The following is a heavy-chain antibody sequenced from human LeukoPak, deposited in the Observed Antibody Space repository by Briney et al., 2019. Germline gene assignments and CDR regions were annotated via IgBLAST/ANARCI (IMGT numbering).Heavy chain of an antibody. Sequence: ASVKVSCKASGYTFTGYYMHWVRQAPGQGLEWMGRINPNSGGTNYAQKFQGRVTMTRDTSISTAYMELSRLRSYDTAVYYCARDDIVVVPAAVGEYYYYYMDVWGKGTTVTVS. J-gene: IGHJ6*03. CDR2: INPNSGGT. V-gene: IGHV1-2*06. D-gene: IGHD2-2*01. CDR3: ARDDIVVVPAAVGEYYYYYMDV. CDR1: GYTFTGYY.